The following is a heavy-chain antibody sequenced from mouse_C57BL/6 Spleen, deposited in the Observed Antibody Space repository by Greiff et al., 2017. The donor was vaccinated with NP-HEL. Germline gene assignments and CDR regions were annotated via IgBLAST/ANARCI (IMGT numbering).Heavy chain of an antibody. D-gene: IGHD2-1*01. V-gene: IGHV1-26*01. Sequence: EVQLQQSGPELVKPGASVKISCKASGYTFTDYYMNWVKQSHGKSLEWIGDINPNNGGTSYNQKFKGKATLTVDKSSSTAYMELRSLTSEDSAVYYCAREGYGTMDYWGQGTSVTVSS. CDR3: AREGYGTMDY. CDR2: INPNNGGT. CDR1: GYTFTDYY. J-gene: IGHJ4*01.